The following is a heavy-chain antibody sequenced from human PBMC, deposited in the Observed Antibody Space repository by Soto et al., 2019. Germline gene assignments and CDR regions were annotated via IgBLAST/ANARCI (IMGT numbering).Heavy chain of an antibody. CDR1: GFTFSSYA. CDR2: ISGSGGST. CDR3: AKDLIGDIVVVPAAMPHDY. J-gene: IGHJ4*02. V-gene: IGHV3-23*01. Sequence: GGSLRLSCAASGFTFSSYAMSWVRQAPGKGLEWVSAISGSGGSTYYADSVKGRFTISRDNSKNTLYLQMNSLRAEDTAVYYCAKDLIGDIVVVPAAMPHDYWGQGTLVTVSS. D-gene: IGHD2-2*01.